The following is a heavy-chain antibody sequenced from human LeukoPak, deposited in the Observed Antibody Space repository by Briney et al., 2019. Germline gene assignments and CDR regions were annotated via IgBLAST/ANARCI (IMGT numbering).Heavy chain of an antibody. D-gene: IGHD2-15*01. J-gene: IGHJ4*02. CDR1: GFTFSSYS. CDR3: AKAPVTSCRGAFCYPFDY. V-gene: IGHV3-9*01. Sequence: GGSLRLSCAASGFTFSSYSMNWVRQAPGKGLEWVSGISWNSGSIGYADSVKGRFTISRDNAKNSLYLQMNSLRAEDAAVYYCAKAPVTSCRGAFCYPFDYWGQGTLVTVSS. CDR2: ISWNSGSI.